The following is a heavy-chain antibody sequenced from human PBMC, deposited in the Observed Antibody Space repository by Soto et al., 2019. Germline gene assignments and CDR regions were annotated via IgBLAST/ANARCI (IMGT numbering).Heavy chain of an antibody. V-gene: IGHV4-39*01. J-gene: IGHJ4*02. CDR1: GGSISSSSYY. D-gene: IGHD3-22*01. Sequence: QLQLQESGPGLVKPSETLSLTCTVSGGSISSSSYYWGWIRQPPGKGLEWIGSIYYSGSTYYNPSLKSRVTISVDTSKNQFSLKLSSVTAADTAVYYCARLSGYYFPFDYWGQGTLVTVSS. CDR2: IYYSGST. CDR3: ARLSGYYFPFDY.